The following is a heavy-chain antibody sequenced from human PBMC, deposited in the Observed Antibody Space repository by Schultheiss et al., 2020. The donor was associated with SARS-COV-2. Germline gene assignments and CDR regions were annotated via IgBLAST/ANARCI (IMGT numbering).Heavy chain of an antibody. V-gene: IGHV3-53*05. J-gene: IGHJ3*02. D-gene: IGHD2-21*01. CDR2: IYSGGST. CDR1: GGSITTYY. Sequence: GGSLRLSCTVSGGSITTYYWSWFRQPPGKGLEWVSVIYSGGSTYYADSVKGRFTISRDNSKNSLYLQMNSLRTEDTALYYCAKDIWPLEVADDAFDIWGQGTMVTVSS. CDR3: AKDIWPLEVADDAFDI.